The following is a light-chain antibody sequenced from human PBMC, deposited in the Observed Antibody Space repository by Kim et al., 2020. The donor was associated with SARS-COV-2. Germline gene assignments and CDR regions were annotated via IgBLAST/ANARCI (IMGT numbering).Light chain of an antibody. CDR3: QQYDNWPPWT. J-gene: IGKJ1*01. Sequence: RSLAWSQQRPGQAPRLLISGASTRATGIPTRFSGSGSGTEFTLTISSLQSEDFAVYYCQQYDNWPPWTFGQGTKVDIK. V-gene: IGKV3-15*01. CDR1: RS. CDR2: GAS.